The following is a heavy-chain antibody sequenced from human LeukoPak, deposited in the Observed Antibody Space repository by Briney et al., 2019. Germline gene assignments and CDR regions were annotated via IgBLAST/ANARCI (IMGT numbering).Heavy chain of an antibody. Sequence: PGGSLRLSCAASGFTFSNAWMSWVRQAPGKGLEWVGRIKSKTDGGTTDYAAPVKGRFTISRDDSKNTLYLQMNSLRAEDTAVYYCWAFWSGYETPYWGQGTLVTVSS. CDR3: WAFWSGYETPY. CDR1: GFTFSNAW. J-gene: IGHJ4*02. V-gene: IGHV3-15*01. D-gene: IGHD3-3*01. CDR2: IKSKTDGGTT.